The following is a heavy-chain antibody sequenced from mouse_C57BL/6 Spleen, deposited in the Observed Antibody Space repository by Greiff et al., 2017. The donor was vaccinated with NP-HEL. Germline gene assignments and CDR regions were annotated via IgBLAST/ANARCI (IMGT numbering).Heavy chain of an antibody. CDR1: GYTFTSYW. J-gene: IGHJ1*03. CDR2: INPSNGGT. Sequence: QVQLQQPGTELVKPGASVKLSCKASGYTFTSYWMHWVKQRPGQGLEWIGNINPSNGGTNYNEKFKSKATLTVDKSSSTAYMQLSSLTSEDSAVYYCARSWGGAWYWYFDVWGTGTTVTVSS. V-gene: IGHV1-53*01. CDR3: ARSWGGAWYWYFDV. D-gene: IGHD1-1*02.